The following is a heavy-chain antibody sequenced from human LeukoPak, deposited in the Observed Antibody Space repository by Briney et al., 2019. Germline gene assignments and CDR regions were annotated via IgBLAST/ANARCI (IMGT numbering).Heavy chain of an antibody. CDR3: ARARSWGYDFWSGYGYNWFDP. CDR2: INHSGST. V-gene: IGHV4-34*01. CDR1: GGSFSDYF. Sequence: SETLSLTCAVYGGSFSDYFWSWIRQPPGKGLEWIGEINHSGSTNYNPSLKSRVTISVDTSKNQFSLKLSSVTAADTAVYYCARARSWGYDFWSGYGYNWFDPWGQGTLVTVSS. D-gene: IGHD3-3*01. J-gene: IGHJ5*02.